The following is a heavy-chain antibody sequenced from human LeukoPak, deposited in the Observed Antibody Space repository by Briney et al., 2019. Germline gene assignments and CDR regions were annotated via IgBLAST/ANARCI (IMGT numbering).Heavy chain of an antibody. Sequence: GGSLRLSCAASGFTFRTYCMTWVRQAPGKGLEWVANIEQDGSEKYYVDSVKGRFTISRDNAKNSLYLQMNSLRAEDTAVYYCAREGGYYDSSGYSYYFDYWGQGTLVTVSS. V-gene: IGHV3-7*01. J-gene: IGHJ4*02. D-gene: IGHD3-22*01. CDR2: IEQDGSEK. CDR1: GFTFRTYC. CDR3: AREGGYYDSSGYSYYFDY.